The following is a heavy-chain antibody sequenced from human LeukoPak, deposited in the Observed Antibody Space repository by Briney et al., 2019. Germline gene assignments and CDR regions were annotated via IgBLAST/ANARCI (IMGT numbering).Heavy chain of an antibody. CDR3: AREQSTSGHAGAFDI. Sequence: KSLRLSCTTSGFTLWRHGMHWVRQAPGKGLGWVAVTWYGGSDYADSVRGRFSVSRDIFGNTVYLQMDNLRVEDTALYYCAREQSTSGHAGAFDIWGQGTVVTVSS. J-gene: IGHJ3*02. CDR1: GFTLWRHG. CDR2: TWYGGS. D-gene: IGHD5-12*01. V-gene: IGHV3-33*01.